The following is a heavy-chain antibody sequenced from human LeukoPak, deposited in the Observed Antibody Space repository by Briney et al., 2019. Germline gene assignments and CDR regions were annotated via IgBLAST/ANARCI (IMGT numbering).Heavy chain of an antibody. CDR3: ARGPRSNTWNRKGYFDY. J-gene: IGHJ4*02. V-gene: IGHV6-1*01. CDR2: TYYRSKWYN. Sequence: SQTLSLTCAISGDSVSSNSAAWNWIRQSPSRGLEWLGRTYYRSKWYNDYAVSVKSRITINPDTSKNQFSLQLNSVTPEDTAVYYCARGPRSNTWNRKGYFDYWGQGTLVTVSS. D-gene: IGHD2/OR15-2a*01. CDR1: GDSVSSNSAA.